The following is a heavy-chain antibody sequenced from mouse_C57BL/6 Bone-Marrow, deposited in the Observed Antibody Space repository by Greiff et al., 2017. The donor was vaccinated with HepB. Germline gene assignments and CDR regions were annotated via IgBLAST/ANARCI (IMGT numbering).Heavy chain of an antibody. D-gene: IGHD3-2*02. CDR1: GYTFTDHT. CDR3: ARRRQLRLRGYAMDY. J-gene: IGHJ4*01. CDR2: IYPRDGST. Sequence: QVQLKQSDAKLVKPGASVKISCKVSGYTFTDHTIHWMKQRPEQGLEWIGYIYPRDGSTKYNEKFKGKATLTADKSSSTAYMQLNSLTSEDSAVYFCARRRQLRLRGYAMDYWGQGTSVTVSS. V-gene: IGHV1-78*01.